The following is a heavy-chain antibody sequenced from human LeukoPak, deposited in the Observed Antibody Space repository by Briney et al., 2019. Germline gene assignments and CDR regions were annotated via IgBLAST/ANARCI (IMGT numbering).Heavy chain of an antibody. CDR2: TSGNGGVT. CDR3: ARVSAASNTDS. Sequence: GGSLRLSCAASGFTFSSHAMSWVRQAPGKGLEWVSSTSGNGGVTSYGDSVKGRFTFSRDNSKDTSYLQMNSLRVEDTAVYYCARVSAASNTDSWGQGTLVTVSS. V-gene: IGHV3-23*01. J-gene: IGHJ4*02. CDR1: GFTFSSHA. D-gene: IGHD6-13*01.